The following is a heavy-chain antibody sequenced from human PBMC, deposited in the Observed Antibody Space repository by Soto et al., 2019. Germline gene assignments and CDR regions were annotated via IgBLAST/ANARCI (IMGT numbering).Heavy chain of an antibody. D-gene: IGHD3-16*01. V-gene: IGHV1-69*13. CDR3: ASGGEYYDENLPHYYFFGMHV. J-gene: IGHJ6*02. CDR1: GGTFSNYP. Sequence: ASVKVSCKASGGTFSNYPITWVRRAPGQGLEWLGGIIPIFGKADYTQKFQGRVTITADEPTSTAYMEISSLRSEDTAVYYCASGGEYYDENLPHYYFFGMHVWGPGTTVTVSS. CDR2: IIPIFGKA.